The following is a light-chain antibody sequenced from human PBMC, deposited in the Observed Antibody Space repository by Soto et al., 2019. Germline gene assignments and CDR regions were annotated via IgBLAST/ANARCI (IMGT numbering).Light chain of an antibody. CDR2: GAS. J-gene: IGKJ3*01. V-gene: IGKV3-20*01. CDR1: QSVSSSY. CDR3: QQYGSSPFT. Sequence: ESVLTQSPGTLSMSPGERATLSCRASQSVSSSYSAWYQQKPGQAPRLLIYGASRRDTGIPDRFSGSGSGTDFPLTISRLEPEDFAVYSCQQYGSSPFTFGPGTKVDIK.